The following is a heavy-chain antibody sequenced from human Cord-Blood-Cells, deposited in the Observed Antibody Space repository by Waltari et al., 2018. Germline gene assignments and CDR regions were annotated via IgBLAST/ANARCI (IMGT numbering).Heavy chain of an antibody. J-gene: IGHJ3*02. CDR3: AKDAPLIVGATQAFDI. Sequence: EVQLLESGGGLVQPGGSLRLSCAASGFTFSSYAMSWARQAPGKGREWVSAISGSGGSTYYADSVKGRFTISRDNSKNTLYLQMNSLRAEDTAVYYCAKDAPLIVGATQAFDIWGQGTMVTVSS. V-gene: IGHV3-23*01. CDR1: GFTFSSYA. CDR2: ISGSGGST. D-gene: IGHD1-26*01.